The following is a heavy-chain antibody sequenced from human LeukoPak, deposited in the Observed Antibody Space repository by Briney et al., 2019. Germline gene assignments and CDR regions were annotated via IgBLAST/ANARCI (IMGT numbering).Heavy chain of an antibody. Sequence: ASVKVSCKASGYTFTSYDINWVRQATGQGLEWMGWMNHNSGNTGYAQKFQGRVTMTRNTSISTAYMELSSLRSEDTAVYYCAREGGSGYGMDVWGQGTTVTVSS. CDR1: GYTFTSYD. V-gene: IGHV1-8*01. CDR3: AREGGSGYGMDV. CDR2: MNHNSGNT. D-gene: IGHD3-10*01. J-gene: IGHJ6*02.